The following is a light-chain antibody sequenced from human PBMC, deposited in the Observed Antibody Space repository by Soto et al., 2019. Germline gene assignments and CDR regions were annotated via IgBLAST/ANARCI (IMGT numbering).Light chain of an antibody. V-gene: IGKV3-15*01. CDR3: QQYNKWPNT. J-gene: IGKJ2*01. Sequence: EIVMTQSPATLSVSPGERATLSCRSSQSVRIDLGWYQQKPGQAPRLLIYGASTRATGITDRFSGSGSGTEFTLTISSLQSEDFAVYYCQQYNKWPNTFGQGTKLEIK. CDR1: QSVRID. CDR2: GAS.